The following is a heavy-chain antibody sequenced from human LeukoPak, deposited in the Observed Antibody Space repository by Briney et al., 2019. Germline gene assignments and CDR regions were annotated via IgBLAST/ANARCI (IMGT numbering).Heavy chain of an antibody. CDR3: ARSSHSGTYPGGY. CDR2: IYYSGST. CDR1: GGSISSGGYY. D-gene: IGHD1-26*01. J-gene: IGHJ4*01. V-gene: IGHV4-31*03. Sequence: SETLSLTCTVSGGSISSGGYYWSWIRQHPGKGLEWIGYIYYSGSTYYNPSLKSRVTISVDTSKNQFSLKLSSVTAAGTAVYYCARSSHSGTYPGGYWGHGTLVTVSS.